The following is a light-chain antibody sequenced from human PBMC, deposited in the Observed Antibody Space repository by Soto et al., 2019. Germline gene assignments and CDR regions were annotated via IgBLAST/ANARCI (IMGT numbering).Light chain of an antibody. V-gene: IGKV3-20*01. CDR1: QSLSGNY. Sequence: EILLTQSPDTLSLSQGERATLSCRASQSLSGNYLAWYQQNPGQAPRLLIFGVSSRATGIPDRFSGSGSGTDFTLTINRLEPEDFAVYYCHHYGSSPYTFGLGTRLEIK. CDR2: GVS. CDR3: HHYGSSPYT. J-gene: IGKJ5*01.